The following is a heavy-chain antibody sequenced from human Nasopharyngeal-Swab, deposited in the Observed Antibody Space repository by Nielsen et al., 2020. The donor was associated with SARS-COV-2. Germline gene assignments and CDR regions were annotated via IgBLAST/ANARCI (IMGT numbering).Heavy chain of an antibody. D-gene: IGHD2/OR15-2a*01. CDR1: GYSFRTYG. CDR2: IVGSGDISGSGGNT. CDR3: AKDLRGPYFF. J-gene: IGHJ4*02. Sequence: GESLKISCVASGYSFRTYGMSWVRQAPGKGLEWVAAIVGSGDISGSGGNTYYADSVKGRFTISRDNSKNKLSLQMNSLRAEDTAVYYCAKDLRGPYFFWGQGTLVTVSS. V-gene: IGHV3-23*01.